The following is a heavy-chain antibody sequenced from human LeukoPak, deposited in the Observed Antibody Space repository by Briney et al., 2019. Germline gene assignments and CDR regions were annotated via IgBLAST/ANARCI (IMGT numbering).Heavy chain of an antibody. CDR3: ASNRGYYYDSTSAFDI. CDR2: IYYSGST. CDR1: GGSISSYY. V-gene: IGHV4-59*01. Sequence: PSETLSLACTVSGGSISSYYWSWIRQPPGKGLEWIGYIYYSGSTNYNPSLKSRVTISVDTSKNQFSLKLSSVTAADTAVYYCASNRGYYYDSTSAFDIWGQGTMVTVSS. D-gene: IGHD3-22*01. J-gene: IGHJ3*02.